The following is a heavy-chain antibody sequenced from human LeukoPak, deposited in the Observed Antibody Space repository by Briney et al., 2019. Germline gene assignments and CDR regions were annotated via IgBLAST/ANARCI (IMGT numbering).Heavy chain of an antibody. D-gene: IGHD1-26*01. CDR2: ISYDGSNK. J-gene: IGHJ4*02. CDR1: GFTFSSYA. Sequence: SGGSLRLSCAASGFTFSSYAMHWVRQAPGKGLEWVAVISYDGSNKYYADSVKGRFTISRDNSKNTLYLHMNSLRAEDTAVYYCARSGVVGALKDYWGQGTLVTVSS. V-gene: IGHV3-30-3*01. CDR3: ARSGVVGALKDY.